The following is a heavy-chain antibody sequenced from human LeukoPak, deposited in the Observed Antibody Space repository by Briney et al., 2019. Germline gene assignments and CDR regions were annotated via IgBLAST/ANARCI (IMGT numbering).Heavy chain of an antibody. CDR2: ISGSGGST. D-gene: IGHD3-10*01. V-gene: IGHV3-23*01. J-gene: IGHJ4*02. CDR1: GFTFSSYA. Sequence: GGSLRLSCAASGFTFSSYAMSWVRQAPGKGPEWVSAISGSGGSTYYADSVKGRFTISRDNSKNTLYLQMNSLRAEDTAVYYCAKPLLWFGELFDYWGQGTLVTVSS. CDR3: AKPLLWFGELFDY.